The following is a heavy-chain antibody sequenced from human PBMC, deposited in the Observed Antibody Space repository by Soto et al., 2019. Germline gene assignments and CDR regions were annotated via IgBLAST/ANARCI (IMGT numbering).Heavy chain of an antibody. Sequence: QVQLVESGGGVVQPERSLTLSCAASGFTFSSYGMHWVRQAPGKGLEWVAVIWHGGMNKYYADSVRGRFTISRDNSKNTLYLQMKSLRAEDTAVYYCARDRGCDDPIDYWGQRTLVTVSS. D-gene: IGHD2-21*02. CDR3: ARDRGCDDPIDY. V-gene: IGHV3-33*01. J-gene: IGHJ4*02. CDR1: GFTFSSYG. CDR2: IWHGGMNK.